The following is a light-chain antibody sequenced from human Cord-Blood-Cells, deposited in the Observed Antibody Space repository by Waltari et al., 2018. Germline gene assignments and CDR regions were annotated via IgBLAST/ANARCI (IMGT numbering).Light chain of an antibody. CDR1: SDDVGSYNL. CDR2: EGS. V-gene: IGLV2-23*01. CDR3: CSYAGSSTWV. Sequence: QSALTHPASVSGSPGQSITIPCTGTSDDVGSYNLVSCYQQTPGKAPKLMIYEGSKRPSGVSNGFSGSKSGNTASLTISGLQAEDEADYYCCSYAGSSTWVFGGGTKLTVL. J-gene: IGLJ3*02.